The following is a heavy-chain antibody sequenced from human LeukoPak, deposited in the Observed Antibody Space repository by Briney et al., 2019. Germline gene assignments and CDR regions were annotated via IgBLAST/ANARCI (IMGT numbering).Heavy chain of an antibody. CDR3: ASCGGDCYSVAFGI. CDR1: GGSFSGYY. D-gene: IGHD2-21*02. Sequence: SETLSLTCAVYGGSFSGYYWSWIRQPPGKGLEWIGEINHSGSTNYNPSLKSRVTISVDTSKNQFSLKLSSVTAADTAVYYCASCGGDCYSVAFGIWGQGTMVTVSS. V-gene: IGHV4-34*01. J-gene: IGHJ3*02. CDR2: INHSGST.